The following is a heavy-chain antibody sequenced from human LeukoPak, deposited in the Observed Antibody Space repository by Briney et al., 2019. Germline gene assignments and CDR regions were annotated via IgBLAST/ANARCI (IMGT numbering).Heavy chain of an antibody. V-gene: IGHV3-21*01. J-gene: IGHJ4*02. CDR2: ISNSRSYI. CDR3: ARDANTRGVDY. CDR1: GFNFSNYG. Sequence: GGSLRLSCAASGFNFSNYGMTWVRQAPGKGLEWVSSISNSRSYIYYVDSVKGRVTISRDNAKNSLYLQMNSLRAEDTAVYYCARDANTRGVDYWGQGTLVTVSS. D-gene: IGHD3-10*01.